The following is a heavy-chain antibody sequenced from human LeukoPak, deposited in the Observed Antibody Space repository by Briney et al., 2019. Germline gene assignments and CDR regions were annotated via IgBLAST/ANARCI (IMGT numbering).Heavy chain of an antibody. J-gene: IGHJ4*02. Sequence: GASVKISCKASGYTFTNYYMHWVRQAPGQGLEWMGWMNPNSGNTGYAQKFQGRVTMTRDTSISTAYMELSRLRSDDTAVYYCARAGIVGAPAPYYFDYWGQGTLVTVSS. CDR3: ARAGIVGAPAPYYFDY. D-gene: IGHD1-26*01. CDR1: GYTFTNYY. V-gene: IGHV1-2*02. CDR2: MNPNSGNT.